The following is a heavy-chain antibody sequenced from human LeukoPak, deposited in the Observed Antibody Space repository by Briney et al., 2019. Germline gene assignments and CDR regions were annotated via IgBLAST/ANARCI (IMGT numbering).Heavy chain of an antibody. Sequence: QTGGSLRLSCAASGFTFTTYAMTWVRQAPGKGLEWVSSISGSGDSTYYPDSVRGRFTISRDNSKNTVYLQMNSLRAEDTAVYYCSRAPLTWDRGSFEYWGQGTLVTVSS. D-gene: IGHD1-26*01. CDR1: GFTFTTYA. CDR3: SRAPLTWDRGSFEY. J-gene: IGHJ4*02. CDR2: ISGSGDST. V-gene: IGHV3-23*01.